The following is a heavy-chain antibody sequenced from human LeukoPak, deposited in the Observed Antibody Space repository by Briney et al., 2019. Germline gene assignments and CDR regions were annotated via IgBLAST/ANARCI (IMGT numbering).Heavy chain of an antibody. Sequence: SETLSLTCAVSGGSISSSNWWSWVRQPPGKGLEWIGEIYHSGSTNYNPSLKSRVTISVDASKNQFSLKLSSVTVADTAVYYCARGTLYGEYVFDYWGQGTLVTVSS. CDR3: ARGTLYGEYVFDY. J-gene: IGHJ4*02. D-gene: IGHD4-17*01. CDR2: IYHSGST. V-gene: IGHV4-4*02. CDR1: GGSISSSNW.